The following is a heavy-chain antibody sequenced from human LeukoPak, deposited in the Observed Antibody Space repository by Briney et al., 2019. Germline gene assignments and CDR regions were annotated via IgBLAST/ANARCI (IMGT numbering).Heavy chain of an antibody. CDR1: GFTVRSNY. Sequence: GGSLRISFAASGFTVRSNYMSWVRQAPGKGLEWVSVIYSGGSTYYADSVKGRFTISRDNSKNTLYLQMNSLRAEDTAVYYCAREAGSSYDDAFDIWGQGTMVTVSS. J-gene: IGHJ3*02. D-gene: IGHD6-13*01. CDR3: AREAGSSYDDAFDI. CDR2: IYSGGST. V-gene: IGHV3-53*01.